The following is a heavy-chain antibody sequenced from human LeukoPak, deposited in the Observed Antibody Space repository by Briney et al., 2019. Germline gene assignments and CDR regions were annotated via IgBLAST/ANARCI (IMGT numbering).Heavy chain of an antibody. Sequence: SKTLSLTCAVSGGPFSGYFWSWVRQPPGKGLEWIGEIHNSGTTNYNPSLNSRVTISEDTSKNQIYLNLRSVTAADTAVYYCARRYYYNLGSFPFDFWGQGTLVTVPS. J-gene: IGHJ4*02. CDR2: IHNSGTT. D-gene: IGHD3-10*01. CDR1: GGPFSGYF. CDR3: ARRYYYNLGSFPFDF. V-gene: IGHV4-34*01.